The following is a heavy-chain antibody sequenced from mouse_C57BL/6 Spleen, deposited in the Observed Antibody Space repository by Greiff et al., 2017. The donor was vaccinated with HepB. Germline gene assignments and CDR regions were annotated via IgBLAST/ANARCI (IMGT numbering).Heavy chain of an antibody. J-gene: IGHJ3*01. CDR1: GYTFTSYW. CDR3: TRESYYSNYAWFAY. V-gene: IGHV1-5*01. CDR2: IYPGNSDT. D-gene: IGHD2-5*01. Sequence: ESGTVLARPGASVKMSCKTSGYTFTSYWMHWVKQRPGQGLEWIGAIYPGNSDTSYNQKFKGKAKLTAVTSASTAYMELSSLTNEDSAVYYCTRESYYSNYAWFAYWGQGTLVTVSA.